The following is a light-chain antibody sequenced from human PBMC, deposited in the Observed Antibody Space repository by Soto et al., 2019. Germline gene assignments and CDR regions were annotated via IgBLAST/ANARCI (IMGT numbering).Light chain of an antibody. CDR2: NVS. Sequence: QSVLTQPASVSGSPGQSVTISCSGTIRDVGGYTNVSWHQHHPGKAPKLMIFNVSNRPSGGSNYFSCAKSGYTASLTISGLQAEDEADYYCSSYTSGSTDVFGTGTKLTVL. CDR3: SSYTSGSTDV. CDR1: IRDVGGYTN. J-gene: IGLJ1*01. V-gene: IGLV2-14*03.